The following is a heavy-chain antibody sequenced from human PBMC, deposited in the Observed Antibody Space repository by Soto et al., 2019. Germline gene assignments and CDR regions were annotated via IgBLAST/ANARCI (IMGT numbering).Heavy chain of an antibody. J-gene: IGHJ4*02. D-gene: IGHD3-3*01. CDR1: GFTFSSYA. CDR2: ISGSGGST. Sequence: GGSLRLSCAASGFTFSSYAMSWVRQAPGKGLEWVSAISGSGGSTYYADSVKGRLTISRDNSKNTLYLQMNSLRAEATAVYYCAKDLKLSRDYDFWSGYYAFDYWGQGTLVTVSS. CDR3: AKDLKLSRDYDFWSGYYAFDY. V-gene: IGHV3-23*01.